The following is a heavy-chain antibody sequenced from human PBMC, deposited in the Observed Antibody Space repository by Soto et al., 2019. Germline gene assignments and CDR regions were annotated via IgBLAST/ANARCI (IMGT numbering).Heavy chain of an antibody. D-gene: IGHD3-16*01. Sequence: QLQLQESGPGLVKPSETLSLTCTVSGGSIGSSSYYWGWIRQPPGKGLEWIGSMYYSGSTYYNPSLRGRVTVSVDTSQNQFSLKLSSVTAADTAVYYCARVGLDYDYIWGSYRVDYWGQGTLVTVSS. V-gene: IGHV4-39*01. CDR1: GGSIGSSSYY. CDR3: ARVGLDYDYIWGSYRVDY. J-gene: IGHJ4*02. CDR2: MYYSGST.